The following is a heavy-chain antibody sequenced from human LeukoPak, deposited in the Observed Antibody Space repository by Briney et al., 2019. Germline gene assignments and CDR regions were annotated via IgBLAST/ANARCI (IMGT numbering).Heavy chain of an antibody. Sequence: GGSLRLSCAASGFTFSSYWMSWVRQAPGKGLEWVANIKQDGSEKYYVDSVKGRFTISRDNAKNSLYLQMNSLRAEDTAVYYCARSKEIREAAAGTTDPYYFDYWGQGTLVTVSS. CDR1: GFTFSSYW. CDR2: IKQDGSEK. J-gene: IGHJ4*02. CDR3: ARSKEIREAAAGTTDPYYFDY. D-gene: IGHD6-13*01. V-gene: IGHV3-7*01.